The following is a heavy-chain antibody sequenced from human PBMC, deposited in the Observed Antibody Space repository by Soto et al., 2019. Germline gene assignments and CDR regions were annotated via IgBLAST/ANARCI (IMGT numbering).Heavy chain of an antibody. CDR1: GFTVSSNY. J-gene: IGHJ6*02. CDR2: IYSGGST. CDR3: ARGQRRDYGMDV. Sequence: EVQLVESGGGLVQPGGSLRLSCAASGFTVSSNYMSWVRQAPGKGLEWVSVIYSGGSTYYADSVKGRFTISRDNSKNTLYLQMNGLRAEDTAVYYCARGQRRDYGMDVWGQGTTVTVSS. V-gene: IGHV3-66*01.